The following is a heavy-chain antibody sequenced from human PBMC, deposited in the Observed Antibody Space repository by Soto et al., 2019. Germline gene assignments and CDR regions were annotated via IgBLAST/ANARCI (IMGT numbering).Heavy chain of an antibody. V-gene: IGHV3-23*01. J-gene: IGHJ4*02. CDR2: ISGSGGRT. CDR1: GFTFSSYA. Sequence: EVQLLESGGGLVRPGGSLRLSCAASGFTFSSYAMSWVRQAPGKGLEWVSGISGSGGRTYYADSVKGRFTISRDNSKNTLYLQMNSLRAEDTAVYYCAKDSNPYYDFWSGYYPPFDYWGQGTLVTVSS. CDR3: AKDSNPYYDFWSGYYPPFDY. D-gene: IGHD3-3*01.